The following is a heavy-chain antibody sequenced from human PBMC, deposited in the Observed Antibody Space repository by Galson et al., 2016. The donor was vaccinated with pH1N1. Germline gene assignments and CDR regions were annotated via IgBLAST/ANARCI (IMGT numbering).Heavy chain of an antibody. CDR1: GGSISSTTYY. V-gene: IGHV4-31*03. CDR2: IYYGGST. Sequence: TLSLTCTVSGGSISSTTYYWSWIRHQPGKGLEWIGYIYYGGSTYYNPSFRSRVAMSVDTSKNQVSLTLAAVTAADTAVYYCAKFPPSPSDMWGQGTMVTVTA. J-gene: IGHJ3*02. CDR3: AKFPPSPSDM.